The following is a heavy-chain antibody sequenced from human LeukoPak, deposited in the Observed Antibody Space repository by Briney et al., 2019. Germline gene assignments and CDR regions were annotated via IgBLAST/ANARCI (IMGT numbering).Heavy chain of an antibody. J-gene: IGHJ4*02. Sequence: SVKVSCKASGGTFSSYAISWVRQAPGQGLEWMGGIIPIFGTANYAQKFQGRVTITADESTSTAYMELSSLRSEDTAVYYCASTPTAAGTSLDYWGQGTLVTVSS. CDR2: IIPIFGTA. CDR1: GGTFSSYA. CDR3: ASTPTAAGTSLDY. D-gene: IGHD6-13*01. V-gene: IGHV1-69*13.